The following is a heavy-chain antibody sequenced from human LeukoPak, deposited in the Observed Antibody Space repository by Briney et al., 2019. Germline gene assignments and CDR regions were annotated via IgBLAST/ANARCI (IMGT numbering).Heavy chain of an antibody. J-gene: IGHJ6*04. V-gene: IGHV3-48*03. CDR3: AELGITMIGGV. CDR2: ISSSGSAI. CDR1: GVTFSSYE. D-gene: IGHD3-10*02. Sequence: GGSLRLSCAASGVTFSSYEMNWVRQAPGKGLEWVSYISSSGSAIYYADSWKGRFTISRDNAKNSLYLQMNSLRAEDTAVYYCAELGITMIGGVWGKGTTVTISS.